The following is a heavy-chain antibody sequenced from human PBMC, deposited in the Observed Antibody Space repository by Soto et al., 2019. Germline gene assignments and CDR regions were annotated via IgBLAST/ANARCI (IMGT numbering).Heavy chain of an antibody. Sequence: QVQLVESGGGVVQPGRSLRLSCAASGFTFSSYAMHWVRQAPGKGLEWVAVISYDGSNKYYADSVKGRFTISRDNSKNTLYLQMNSLRAEDTAVYYCASSGTVDWFDPWGKGTLVTVSS. V-gene: IGHV3-30-3*01. D-gene: IGHD4-17*01. CDR1: GFTFSSYA. CDR3: ASSGTVDWFDP. J-gene: IGHJ5*02. CDR2: ISYDGSNK.